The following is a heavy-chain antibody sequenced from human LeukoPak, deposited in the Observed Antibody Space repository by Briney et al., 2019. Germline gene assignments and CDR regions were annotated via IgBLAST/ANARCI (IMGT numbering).Heavy chain of an antibody. V-gene: IGHV3-23*01. CDR1: GFTFSSYA. CDR2: MSGSGGTT. J-gene: IGHJ4*02. CDR3: TKALGRLVDY. Sequence: PGGSLRLSCAASGFTFSSYAMSWVRQAPGKGLEWVSAMSGSGGTTYYADSVKGRFAISRDNSRNTLYLQMSSLRTEDTAVYYCTKALGRLVDYWGQGTLVTVSS. D-gene: IGHD6-13*01.